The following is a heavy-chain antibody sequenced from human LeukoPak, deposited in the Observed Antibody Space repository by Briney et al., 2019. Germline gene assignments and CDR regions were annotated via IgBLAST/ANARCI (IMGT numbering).Heavy chain of an antibody. J-gene: IGHJ4*02. D-gene: IGHD2-15*01. CDR2: ISYDGSNK. V-gene: IGHV3-30*03. CDR3: ARDQNIVVVADLFDY. CDR1: GFTFSSYG. Sequence: GGSLRLSCAASGFTFSSYGMSWVRQAPGKGLEWVAVISYDGSNKYYADSVKGRFTISRDNSKNTLYLQMNSLRAEDTAVYYCARDQNIVVVADLFDYWSQGTLVTVSS.